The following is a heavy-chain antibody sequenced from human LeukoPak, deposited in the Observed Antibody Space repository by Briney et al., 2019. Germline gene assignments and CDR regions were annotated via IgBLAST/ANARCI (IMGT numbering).Heavy chain of an antibody. CDR2: IYTSGST. CDR1: GGSISSGSYY. J-gene: IGHJ5*02. CDR3: ARSGRVVVVPAAIVGFDP. D-gene: IGHD2-2*01. V-gene: IGHV4-61*02. Sequence: SETLSLTCTVSGGSISSGSYYWSWIRQPAGKGLEWIGRIYTSGSTNYNPSLNSRVTISVDTSKNQFSLKLSSVTAADTAVYYCARSGRVVVVPAAIVGFDPWGQGTLVTVSS.